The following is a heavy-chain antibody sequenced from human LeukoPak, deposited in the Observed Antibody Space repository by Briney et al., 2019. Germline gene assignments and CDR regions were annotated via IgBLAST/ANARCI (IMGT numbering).Heavy chain of an antibody. D-gene: IGHD6-13*01. CDR2: IRYDGSNK. Sequence: GGSLRLSCAASGFTFSSYVMHWVRQAPGKGLEWVAFIRYDGSNKYYADSVKGRFTISRDNSKNTLYLQMNSLRAEDTAVYYCARDSTFRGIAALDVWGKGTTVTVSS. J-gene: IGHJ6*04. CDR3: ARDSTFRGIAALDV. CDR1: GFTFSSYV. V-gene: IGHV3-30*02.